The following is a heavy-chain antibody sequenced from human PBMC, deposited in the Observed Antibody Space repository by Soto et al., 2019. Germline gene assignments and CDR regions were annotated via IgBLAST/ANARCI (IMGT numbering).Heavy chain of an antibody. CDR2: MNPNSGNT. V-gene: IGHV1-8*01. J-gene: IGHJ5*02. Sequence: QVQLVQFGAEVKKPGASVKVSCKASGYTFTSYDINWVRQATGQGLEWMGWMNPNSGNTGYAQKFQGRVTTTRNTTISTAYIELSSLLSDDTAVYYCAGEQQVRVFDPWGQGTLVTVSS. D-gene: IGHD6-13*01. CDR1: GYTFTSYD. CDR3: AGEQQVRVFDP.